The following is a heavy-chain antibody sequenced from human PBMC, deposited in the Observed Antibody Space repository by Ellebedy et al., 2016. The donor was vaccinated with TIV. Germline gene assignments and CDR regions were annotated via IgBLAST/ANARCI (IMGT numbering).Heavy chain of an antibody. CDR2: INPSGGST. J-gene: IGHJ4*02. Sequence: ASVKVSCKASGYTFTSYYMHWVRQAPGQGLEWMGIINPSGGSTSYAQKFQGRVTMTRDTSTSTVYMELSSLRSEDTAVYYCARDLRIRYSSSWYEWRYFDYWGQGTLVTVSS. CDR3: ARDLRIRYSSSWYEWRYFDY. D-gene: IGHD6-13*01. V-gene: IGHV1-46*01. CDR1: GYTFTSYY.